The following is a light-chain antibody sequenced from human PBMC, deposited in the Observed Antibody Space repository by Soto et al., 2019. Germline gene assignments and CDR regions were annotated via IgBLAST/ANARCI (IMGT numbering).Light chain of an antibody. CDR2: DAS. V-gene: IGKV3-15*01. Sequence: EIVVTQSPATLSVSPGERATLSCRASQTVINKLAWFQQEPGQAPRLLIYDASTGATGIPARFSGSGSGTEFTLTISSLQSEDFAVYYCQQYNDWLWTFGQGTKVDIK. CDR3: QQYNDWLWT. J-gene: IGKJ1*01. CDR1: QTVINK.